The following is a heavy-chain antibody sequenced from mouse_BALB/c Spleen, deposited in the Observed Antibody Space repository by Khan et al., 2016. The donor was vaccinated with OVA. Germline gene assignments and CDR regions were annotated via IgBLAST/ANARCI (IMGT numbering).Heavy chain of an antibody. CDR3: ARGTWYFDV. CDR1: GFNIKDTY. Sequence: EVQLQESGAELVKPGASVKLSCTASGFNIKDTYMHWVKQRPEQGLEWIGRIDPANGNTKYDPKFQGKATITADTSSNTAYLQLSSLTSEDTAVYYCARGTWYFDVWGAGTTVTVSS. J-gene: IGHJ1*01. D-gene: IGHD3-1*01. CDR2: IDPANGNT. V-gene: IGHV14-3*02.